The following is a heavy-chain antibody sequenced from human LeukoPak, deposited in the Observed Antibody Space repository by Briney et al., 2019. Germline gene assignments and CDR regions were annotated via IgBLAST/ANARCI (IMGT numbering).Heavy chain of an antibody. V-gene: IGHV3-48*02. CDR3: ARDRPWYDSSGYYFDY. Sequence: PGGSLRLPCAASGFTFTSYSMNWVRQAPGKGLEWVSYIRSTSSTIYYVDSVKGRFTFSRDNAKNSLYLQMNSLRDEDTAVYYCARDRPWYDSSGYYFDYWGQGTLVTVSS. J-gene: IGHJ4*02. D-gene: IGHD3-22*01. CDR1: GFTFTSYS. CDR2: IRSTSSTI.